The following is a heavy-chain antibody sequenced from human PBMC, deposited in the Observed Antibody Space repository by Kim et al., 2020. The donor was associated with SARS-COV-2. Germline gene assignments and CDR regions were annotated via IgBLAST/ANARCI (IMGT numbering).Heavy chain of an antibody. V-gene: IGHV1-2*06. CDR2: INPNTGGT. Sequence: ASVKVSCKASGYTFTGYDIHWVRQAPGQGLQWLGRINPNTGGTNYAQSFQGRVTMTRDTSINTAYMELSRLRSDDTALYYCARVRERGSAWVGGYWGRG. CDR3: ARVRERGSAWVGGY. D-gene: IGHD2-15*01. J-gene: IGHJ4*02. CDR1: GYTFTGYD.